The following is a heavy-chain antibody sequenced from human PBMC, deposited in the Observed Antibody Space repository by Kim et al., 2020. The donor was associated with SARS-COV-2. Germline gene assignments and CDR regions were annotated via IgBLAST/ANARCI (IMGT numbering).Heavy chain of an antibody. CDR2: INHSGST. Sequence: SETLSLTCAVYGGSFSGYYWSWIRQPPGKGLEWIGEINHSGSTNYNPSLKSRVTISVDTSKNQFSLKLSSVTAADTAVYYCAGNQVVVVAATPRYGMDVWGQGTTVTVSS. D-gene: IGHD2-15*01. CDR1: GGSFSGYY. V-gene: IGHV4-34*01. J-gene: IGHJ6*02. CDR3: AGNQVVVVAATPRYGMDV.